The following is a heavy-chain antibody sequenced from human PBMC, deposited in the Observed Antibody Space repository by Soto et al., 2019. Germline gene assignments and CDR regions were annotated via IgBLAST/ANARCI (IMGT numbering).Heavy chain of an antibody. CDR3: ARGLSIAAAAFDY. Sequence: GGSLRLSCAASGFTFSSYGMHWVRQAPGKGLEWVAVIWYDGSNKYYADSVKGRFTISRDNSKNTLYLQMNSLRAEDTAVYYCARGLSIAAAAFDYWGQGTLVTVSS. J-gene: IGHJ4*02. D-gene: IGHD6-13*01. CDR2: IWYDGSNK. CDR1: GFTFSSYG. V-gene: IGHV3-33*01.